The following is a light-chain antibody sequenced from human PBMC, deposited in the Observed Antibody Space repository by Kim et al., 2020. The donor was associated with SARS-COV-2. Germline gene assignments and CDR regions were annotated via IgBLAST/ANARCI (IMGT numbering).Light chain of an antibody. V-gene: IGKV3-20*01. J-gene: IGKJ1*01. CDR1: QSVSSIY. Sequence: SPGEKATLSCWASQSVSSIYLAWYQQKPGQAPRLLIYGASSRATGIPDRFSGSGSGTDFTLTISRLEPEDFAVYYCQQYGSSPQTFGQGTKVDIK. CDR3: QQYGSSPQT. CDR2: GAS.